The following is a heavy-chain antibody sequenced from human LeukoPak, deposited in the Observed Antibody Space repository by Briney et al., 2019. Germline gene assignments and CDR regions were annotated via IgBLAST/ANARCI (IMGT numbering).Heavy chain of an antibody. CDR2: ISGSGGST. CDR1: GFTFSSYG. CDR3: AKVLGGSSSYDAFDI. D-gene: IGHD1-26*01. Sequence: GGSLRLSCAASGFTFSSYGMSWVRQAPGKGLEWVSAISGSGGSTYYADSVKGRFTISRDNSKNTLYLQMNSLRAEDTAVYYCAKVLGGSSSYDAFDIWGQGTMVTVSS. V-gene: IGHV3-23*01. J-gene: IGHJ3*02.